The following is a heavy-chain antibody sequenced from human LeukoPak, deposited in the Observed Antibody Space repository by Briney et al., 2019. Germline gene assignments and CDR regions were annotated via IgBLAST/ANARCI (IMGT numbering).Heavy chain of an antibody. V-gene: IGHV3-7*03. J-gene: IGHJ4*02. Sequence: GGSLRLFCAASGFTFSRYWMSWVRQAPGKGLEWVANIKQDGSEKYYVDSVKGRFTISRDNAKNSLYLQMNSLRAEDTAVYYCVKDFLSWIPDYWGQGTLVTVSS. CDR1: GFTFSRYW. CDR2: IKQDGSEK. CDR3: VKDFLSWIPDY. D-gene: IGHD5-12*01.